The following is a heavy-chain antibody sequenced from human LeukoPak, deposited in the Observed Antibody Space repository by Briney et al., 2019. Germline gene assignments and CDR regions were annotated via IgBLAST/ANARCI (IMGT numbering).Heavy chain of an antibody. D-gene: IGHD2-8*02. V-gene: IGHV3-11*01. CDR1: GFTFSDYY. CDR2: IFPSGGEI. Sequence: PGGSLRLSCVAPGFTFSDYYMSWIRQAPGKGLEWVSSIFPSGGEIHYADSVRGRFTISRDNSKSTLSLQMNSLRAEDTAIYYCATYRQVLLPFESWGQGTLVTVSS. CDR3: ATYRQVLLPFES. J-gene: IGHJ4*02.